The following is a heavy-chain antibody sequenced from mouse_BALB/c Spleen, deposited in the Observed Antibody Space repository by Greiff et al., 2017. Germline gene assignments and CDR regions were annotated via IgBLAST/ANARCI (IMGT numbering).Heavy chain of an antibody. CDR1: CDPISSGY. J-gene: IGHJ2*01. CDR2: ISYSGST. D-gene: IGHD2-14*01. Sequence: VQLQQSGPSLVKPTQTLSLTCSVTCDPISSGYWNWIRKFPGNKLEYMGYISYSGSTYYNPSLKSRNSITRDTSKNQYYLQLNSVTTENTATYYCAKGTPDYFDYWGQGTTLTVSS. CDR3: AKGTPDYFDY. V-gene: IGHV3-8*02.